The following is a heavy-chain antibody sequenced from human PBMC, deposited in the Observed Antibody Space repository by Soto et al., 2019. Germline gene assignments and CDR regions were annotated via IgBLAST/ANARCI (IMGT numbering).Heavy chain of an antibody. CDR1: GDTFTTYD. D-gene: IGHD3-10*01. CDR2: INPNSGNI. Sequence: ASVKVSCKASGDTFTTYDINWVRQATGHGLEWMGWINPNSGNIGYTQRFQGRVTMTRDTAIRTAYMEVSSLRSDDTAVYYSASGRPSGSYNLLDYCGQGTLGTVSS. CDR3: ASGRPSGSYNLLDY. J-gene: IGHJ4*02. V-gene: IGHV1-8*01.